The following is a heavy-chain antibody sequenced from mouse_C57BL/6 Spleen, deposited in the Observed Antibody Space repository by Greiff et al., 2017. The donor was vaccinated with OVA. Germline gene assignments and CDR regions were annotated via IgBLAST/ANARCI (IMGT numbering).Heavy chain of an antibody. J-gene: IGHJ4*01. D-gene: IGHD4-1*01. CDR2: IYPGDGDT. Sequence: QVQLQQSGPELVKPGASVKISCKASGYAFSSSWMNWVKQRPGKGLEWIGRIYPGDGDTNYNGKFKGKATLTADKSSSTAYMQLSSLTSEDSAVYFCAANWGYAMDYWGQGTSVTVSS. CDR3: AANWGYAMDY. V-gene: IGHV1-82*01. CDR1: GYAFSSSW.